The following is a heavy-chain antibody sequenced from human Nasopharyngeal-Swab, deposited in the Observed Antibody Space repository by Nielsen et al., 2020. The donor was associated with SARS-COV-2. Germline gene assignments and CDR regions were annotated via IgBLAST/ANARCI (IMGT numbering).Heavy chain of an antibody. D-gene: IGHD3-3*01. CDR3: ARTARSYDFWSGYSAYYYGMDV. CDR2: ISYDGSNK. CDR1: GFTFSNYG. V-gene: IGHV3-30*03. Sequence: GESLKISCAASGFTFSNYGMHWVRQAPDKGLEWVAIISYDGSNKYYADSVKGRFTISRDNSKNTLYLQMNSLRAEDTAVYYCARTARSYDFWSGYSAYYYGMDVWGQGTTVTVSS. J-gene: IGHJ6*02.